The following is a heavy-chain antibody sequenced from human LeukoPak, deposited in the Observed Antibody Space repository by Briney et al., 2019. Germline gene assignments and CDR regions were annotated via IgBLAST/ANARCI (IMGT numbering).Heavy chain of an antibody. J-gene: IGHJ4*02. CDR2: INPNSGGT. D-gene: IGHD1-26*01. V-gene: IGHV1-2*02. Sequence: ASVKVSCKASGYTFTGYYMHWVRQAPGQGLEWMGWINPNSGGTNYAQKFQGRVTMTRDTSISTAYMELSRLRSDDTAVYYCARGWSGSCSHQDYWGQGTLVTVSS. CDR3: ARGWSGSCSHQDY. CDR1: GYTFTGYY.